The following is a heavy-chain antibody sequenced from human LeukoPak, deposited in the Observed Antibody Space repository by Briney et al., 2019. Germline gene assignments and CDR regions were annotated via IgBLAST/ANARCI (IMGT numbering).Heavy chain of an antibody. CDR2: FDPEDGET. V-gene: IGHV1-24*01. CDR3: ATGLYGAKFFDP. CDR1: GYTLTELS. D-gene: IGHD4/OR15-4a*01. Sequence: ASVKVSCKVSGYTLTELSMHWVRQAPGKGLEWMGGFDPEDGETSYAQKFQGRVTMTEDTSTDTAYMELSSLRSEDTAVYYCATGLYGAKFFDPWGQGTVDTVSS. J-gene: IGHJ5*02.